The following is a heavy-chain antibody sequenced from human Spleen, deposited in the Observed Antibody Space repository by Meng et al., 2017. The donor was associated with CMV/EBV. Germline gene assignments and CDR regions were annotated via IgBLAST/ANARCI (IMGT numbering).Heavy chain of an antibody. V-gene: IGHV4-30-4*01. CDR3: ARGNTRYYGLEY. J-gene: IGHJ4*02. CDR2: IYYTGNA. D-gene: IGHD3-16*01. Sequence: VSGDSMSGHNLVWSWSRQPPGEGLEWLGYIYYTGNAYYNSSLESRVIISVDTSENQFYLRLNSLTVADTAMYYCARGNTRYYGLEYWGQGSLVTVSS. CDR1: GDSMSGHNLV.